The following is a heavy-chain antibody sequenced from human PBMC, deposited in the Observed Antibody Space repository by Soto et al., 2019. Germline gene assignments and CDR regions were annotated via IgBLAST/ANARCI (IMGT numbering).Heavy chain of an antibody. V-gene: IGHV2-5*02. CDR2: IYWDNDK. CDR1: GFSVSTSGVG. D-gene: IGHD2-15*01. Sequence: QITLKESGPTLVKPTQTLTLTCTFSGFSVSTSGVGVAWIRQSPGKALEWLALIYWDNDKRYSPILQSRVTITQDTSKNQVVLPMTNMDPVDTATYYCAHKGGRGAGMDVWGQGTTVTVSS. CDR3: AHKGGRGAGMDV. J-gene: IGHJ6*02.